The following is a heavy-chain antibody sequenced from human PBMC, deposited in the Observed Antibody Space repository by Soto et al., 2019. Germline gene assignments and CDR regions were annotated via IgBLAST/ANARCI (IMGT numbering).Heavy chain of an antibody. V-gene: IGHV3-74*01. CDR2: INSDGSST. D-gene: IGHD4-17*01. Sequence: EVQLVESGGGLVQPGGSLRLSCAASGFTFSSYWMHWVRQAPGKGLVWVSRINSDGSSTSYADSVKGRFTISRDNAKNTVYLQLNSLRAEDTAVYYCARDQHGDYLFDYWGQGPLVAVSS. CDR1: GFTFSSYW. CDR3: ARDQHGDYLFDY. J-gene: IGHJ4*02.